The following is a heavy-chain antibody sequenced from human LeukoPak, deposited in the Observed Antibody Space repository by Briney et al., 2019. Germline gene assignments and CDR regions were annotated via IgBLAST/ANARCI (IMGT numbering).Heavy chain of an antibody. CDR3: ARGSMTTVTTLYAFDI. V-gene: IGHV1-2*02. D-gene: IGHD4-17*01. CDR2: INPNSGGT. J-gene: IGHJ3*02. Sequence: GASVKVSCKAPGYTFTGYYMHWVRQAPGQGLEWMGWINPNSGGTNYAQKFQGRVTMTGDTSISTAYMELSRLRSDDTAVYYCARGSMTTVTTLYAFDIWGQGTMVTVSS. CDR1: GYTFTGYY.